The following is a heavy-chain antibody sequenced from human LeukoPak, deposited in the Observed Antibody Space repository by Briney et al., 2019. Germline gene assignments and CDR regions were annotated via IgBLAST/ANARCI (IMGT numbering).Heavy chain of an antibody. CDR2: ISPTGGST. Sequence: ASVKVSCKASGYTFTSYYMHWVRQAPGQGLEWMGVISPTGGSTRYAQKFQGRVTMTRDMSTRAVYMELSSLRSENTAVYYCARDHGWDSTYAFDIWGQGTMVTVSS. J-gene: IGHJ3*02. V-gene: IGHV1-46*01. CDR3: ARDHGWDSTYAFDI. CDR1: GYTFTSYY. D-gene: IGHD1-26*01.